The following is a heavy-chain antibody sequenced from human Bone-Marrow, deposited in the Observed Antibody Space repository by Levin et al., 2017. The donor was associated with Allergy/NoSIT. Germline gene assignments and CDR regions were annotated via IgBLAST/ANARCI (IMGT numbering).Heavy chain of an antibody. CDR2: INSDGSST. CDR3: ARGNIVVVPASNWFDP. Sequence: GGSLRLSCAASGFTFSSYWMHWVRQAPGKGLVWVSRINSDGSSTSYADSVKGRFTISRDNAKNTLYLQMNSLRAEDTAVYYCARGNIVVVPASNWFDPWGQGTLVTVSS. CDR1: GFTFSSYW. J-gene: IGHJ5*02. D-gene: IGHD2-2*01. V-gene: IGHV3-74*01.